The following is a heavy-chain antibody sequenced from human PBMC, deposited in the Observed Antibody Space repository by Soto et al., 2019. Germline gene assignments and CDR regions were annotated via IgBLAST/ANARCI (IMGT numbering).Heavy chain of an antibody. CDR2: IIPIFGTA. CDR3: ARPLYDSSGYYNWFDP. Sequence: GASVKVSCKASGGTFSSYAISWVRQAPGQGLEWMGGIIPIFGTANYAQKFQGRVTITADESTSTAYMELSSLRSEDTAVYYCARPLYDSSGYYNWFDPWGQGTPVTVSS. V-gene: IGHV1-69*13. D-gene: IGHD3-22*01. CDR1: GGTFSSYA. J-gene: IGHJ5*02.